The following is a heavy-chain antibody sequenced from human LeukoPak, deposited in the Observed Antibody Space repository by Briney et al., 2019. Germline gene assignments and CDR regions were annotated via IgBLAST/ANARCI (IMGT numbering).Heavy chain of an antibody. CDR3: ARRVDTTRGYYYFYMDV. Sequence: PSETLSLTCSVSGGSISSIGYFWDWFRQSPGKGLEWIGTIYDSGTKYYNPSLKSRVTISVDTSKNPLSLRLSSVTAADTAVYYCARRVDTTRGYYYFYMDVWGKGTTVTVSS. CDR2: IYDSGTK. D-gene: IGHD5-18*01. CDR1: GGSISSIGYF. V-gene: IGHV4-39*02. J-gene: IGHJ6*03.